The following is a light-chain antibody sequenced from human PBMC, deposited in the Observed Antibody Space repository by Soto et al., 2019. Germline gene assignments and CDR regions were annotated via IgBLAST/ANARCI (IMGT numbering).Light chain of an antibody. V-gene: IGLV2-14*01. CDR3: SAYTSICTLV. CDR2: EVN. J-gene: IGLJ3*02. CDR1: RDDVGGYNY. Sequence: QSALTQPASVSGSPGQSITISCTGTRDDVGGYNYVSWYQQYPGKAPKLMIYEVNYRPLGVSNRFSGSRSGPTASLSIFGYQAEDEADYYCSAYTSICTLVFGGGTKLTVL.